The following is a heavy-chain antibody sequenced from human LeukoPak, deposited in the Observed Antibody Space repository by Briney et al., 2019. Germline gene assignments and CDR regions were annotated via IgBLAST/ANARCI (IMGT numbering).Heavy chain of an antibody. CDR2: IIPIFGTA. CDR1: GGTFSSYA. D-gene: IGHD1-26*01. J-gene: IGHJ4*02. V-gene: IGHV1-69*05. CDR3: ARGRGIGDPFDY. Sequence: SVKVSCKASGGTFSSYAISWVRQAPGQGLEWMGGIIPIFGTANYAQKFQGRDTITTDESTSTAYMELSSLRSEDTAVYYCARGRGIGDPFDYWGQGTLVTVSS.